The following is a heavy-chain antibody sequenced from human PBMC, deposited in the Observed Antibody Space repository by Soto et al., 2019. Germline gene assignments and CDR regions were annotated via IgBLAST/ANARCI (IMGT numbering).Heavy chain of an antibody. D-gene: IGHD3-16*02. Sequence: QVQLIHSGPEVKRPGASVKLSCKASGYTFADYGIIWVRQAPGQGLEWVAWIASNTGNTDYARNLRGRVTVTTDTYTNTAFLDLRSLTSDDTAFYYCARVDDDIWGPYLSGQYWGQGTLVTVSS. V-gene: IGHV1-18*04. CDR1: GYTFADYG. J-gene: IGHJ4*02. CDR2: IASNTGNT. CDR3: ARVDDDIWGPYLSGQY.